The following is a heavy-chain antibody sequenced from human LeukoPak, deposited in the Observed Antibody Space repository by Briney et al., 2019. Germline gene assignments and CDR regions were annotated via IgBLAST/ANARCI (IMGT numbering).Heavy chain of an antibody. CDR2: IYPGDSDT. V-gene: IGHV5-51*01. CDR3: ARGVEMATIFDLGYFDY. J-gene: IGHJ4*02. D-gene: IGHD5-24*01. CDR1: GYSFTSYW. Sequence: GEALKISWKGSGYSFTSYWIGWVRQMPGKGLEWMGIIYPGDSDTRYSPSFQGQVTISADKSISTAYLQWSSLKASDTAMYYCARGVEMATIFDLGYFDYWGQGTLVTVSS.